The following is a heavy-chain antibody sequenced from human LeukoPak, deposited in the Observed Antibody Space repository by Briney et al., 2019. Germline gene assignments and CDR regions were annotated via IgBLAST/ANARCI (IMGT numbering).Heavy chain of an antibody. D-gene: IGHD4-11*01. V-gene: IGHV4-59*01. Sequence: KSSETLSLTCTVSGGSINDYYWSWIRQPPGKGLEWLGYIYYSGGTNYNPSLKSRVTISLDMSKNQFSLKLNSVTAADTAVYYCARGDYTNYGWFDPWGQGTLVTVSS. CDR2: IYYSGGT. CDR1: GGSINDYY. CDR3: ARGDYTNYGWFDP. J-gene: IGHJ5*02.